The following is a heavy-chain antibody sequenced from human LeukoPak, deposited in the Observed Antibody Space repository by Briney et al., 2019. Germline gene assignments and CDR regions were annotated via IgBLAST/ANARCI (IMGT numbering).Heavy chain of an antibody. J-gene: IGHJ4*02. Sequence: SETLSLTCGVSGGSIRSTNWWSWVRQPPGQGLEWIGEISLSGQTNYSPSLNGRVTMSLDASRNQHSLNLTSVTAADTAIYYCSRESGAFCPFGYWGQGTLVIVPP. CDR3: SRESGAFCPFGY. CDR2: ISLSGQT. D-gene: IGHD1-26*01. CDR1: GGSIRSTNW. V-gene: IGHV4/OR15-8*02.